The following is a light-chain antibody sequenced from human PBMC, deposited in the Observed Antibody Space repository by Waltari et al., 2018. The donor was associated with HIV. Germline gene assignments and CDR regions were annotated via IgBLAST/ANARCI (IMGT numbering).Light chain of an antibody. Sequence: SYVLTHSPSVSLAPGQTARITCGADNIGSKTVHRYQQKPGQAPLLVVYDDTDRPPGIPERISGSNSGNTATLTISAVEAGDEADYYCHVWDSSSAHVVFGGGTKVTVL. J-gene: IGLJ2*01. V-gene: IGLV3-21*02. CDR1: NIGSKT. CDR3: HVWDSSSAHVV. CDR2: DDT.